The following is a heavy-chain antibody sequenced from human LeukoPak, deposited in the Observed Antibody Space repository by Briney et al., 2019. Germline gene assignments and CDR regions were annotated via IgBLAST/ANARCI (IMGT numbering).Heavy chain of an antibody. J-gene: IGHJ4*02. CDR2: MNPNGGNT. D-gene: IGHD1-1*01. CDR1: GYTFTSYD. Sequence: ASVKVSCKASGYTFTSYDINWVRQATGQGLEWMGWMNPNGGNTGCAQKFQGRVTMTRNTSISTAYMELSSLRSEDTAVYYCARRSLKKTTFDYWGQGTLVTVSS. V-gene: IGHV1-8*01. CDR3: ARRSLKKTTFDY.